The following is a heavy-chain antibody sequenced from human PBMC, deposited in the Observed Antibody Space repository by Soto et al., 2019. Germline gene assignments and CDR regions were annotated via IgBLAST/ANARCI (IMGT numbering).Heavy chain of an antibody. D-gene: IGHD2-21*01. Sequence: QVQLVQSGAEVKKPGSSVKVSCKASGGTFSSYAISWVRQAPGQGLEWMGGIIPIFGTADYAQKFQGRVPSTVDDSPSTAYVELSSLISEDRGVCYCARGDGYINPFDYWGQGTLVTVSS. CDR1: GGTFSSYA. J-gene: IGHJ4*02. V-gene: IGHV1-69*01. CDR2: IIPIFGTA. CDR3: ARGDGYINPFDY.